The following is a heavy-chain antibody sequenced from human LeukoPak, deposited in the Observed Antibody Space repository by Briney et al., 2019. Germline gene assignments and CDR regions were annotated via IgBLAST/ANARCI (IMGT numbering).Heavy chain of an antibody. D-gene: IGHD3-10*01. V-gene: IGHV3-30*18. CDR1: GFTFSSYG. CDR3: AKVITMVRGVIPRTDAYYYYGMDV. CDR2: ISYDGSNK. Sequence: QPGGSLRLSCAASGFTFSSYGMHWVRQAPGKGLEWVVVISYDGSNKYYADSVKGRFIISRDNSKNTLYLQMNSLRAEDTAVYYCAKVITMVRGVIPRTDAYYYYGMDVWGQGTTVTVSS. J-gene: IGHJ6*02.